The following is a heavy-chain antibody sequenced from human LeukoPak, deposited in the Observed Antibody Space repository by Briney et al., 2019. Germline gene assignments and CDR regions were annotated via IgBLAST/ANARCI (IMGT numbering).Heavy chain of an antibody. CDR2: INTNTGNP. D-gene: IGHD6-6*01. CDR3: ARDFIAARPYYYYGMDV. Sequence: GASVKVSCKASGYTFTSYAMNWVRQAPGQGLEWMAWINTNTGNPTYAQGFTGRFVFSLDTSVSTAYLQISSLKAEDTAVYYCARDFIAARPYYYYGMDVWGQGTTVTVSS. J-gene: IGHJ6*02. V-gene: IGHV7-4-1*02. CDR1: GYTFTSYA.